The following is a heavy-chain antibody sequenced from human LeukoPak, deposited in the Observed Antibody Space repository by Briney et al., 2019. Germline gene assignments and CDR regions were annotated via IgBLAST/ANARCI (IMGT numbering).Heavy chain of an antibody. CDR3: ARHSLPGTTPFDL. J-gene: IGHJ4*02. Sequence: ASVKVSCKASGYTFTTYYMHWVRQAPGQGPEWVGVMNHSDGSTSYAQKFQGRVTMTRDTSTSTVYMDLSSLRSDDTAVYSGARHSLPGTTPFDLWGQGTLVTVSS. CDR2: MNHSDGST. V-gene: IGHV1-46*01. D-gene: IGHD1-1*01. CDR1: GYTFTTYY.